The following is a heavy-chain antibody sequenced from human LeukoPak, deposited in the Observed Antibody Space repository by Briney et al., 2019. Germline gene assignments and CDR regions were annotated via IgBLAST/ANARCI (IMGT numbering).Heavy chain of an antibody. CDR1: GYSFTSYW. CDR2: IYPGDSDT. D-gene: IGHD6-13*01. CDR3: ASRTGSAAAGYFDY. Sequence: GESLKISCKGSGYSFTSYWIGWVRQMPGKGLEWMGIIYPGDSDTTYSPSFQGQVTISADKPISTAYLQWSSLRASDTAMYYCASRTGSAAAGYFDYWGQGTLVTVSS. J-gene: IGHJ4*02. V-gene: IGHV5-51*04.